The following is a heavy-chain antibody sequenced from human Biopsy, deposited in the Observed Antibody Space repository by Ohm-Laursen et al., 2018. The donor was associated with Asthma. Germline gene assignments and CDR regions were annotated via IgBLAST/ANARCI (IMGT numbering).Heavy chain of an antibody. CDR1: GFNFHNYG. J-gene: IGHJ4*02. D-gene: IGHD6-13*01. CDR2: ILFDGRKI. CDR3: AKDRVAGRSYYFDY. Sequence: SLRLSCAASGFNFHNYGMNWVRRAPGRGLEWVAQILFDGRKINYPDAVKGRFTISRDNSKNMVYLQMNSLRPEDTAVYYCAKDRVAGRSYYFDYWGQGSLVSVSS. V-gene: IGHV3-30*18.